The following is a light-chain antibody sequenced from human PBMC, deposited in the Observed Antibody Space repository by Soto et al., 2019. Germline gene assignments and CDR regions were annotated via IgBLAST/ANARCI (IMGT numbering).Light chain of an antibody. CDR2: GAS. CDR3: QRYNNWPLT. Sequence: EIVMTQSPATLSVSPGERATLSCRASQGIGSTLAWYQQKPGQTPRLLICGASTRATGVPARFSGSGSGTEFTLTINSLQSEDFAVYYCQRYNNWPLTFGGGTKVDIK. CDR1: QGIGST. J-gene: IGKJ4*01. V-gene: IGKV3-15*01.